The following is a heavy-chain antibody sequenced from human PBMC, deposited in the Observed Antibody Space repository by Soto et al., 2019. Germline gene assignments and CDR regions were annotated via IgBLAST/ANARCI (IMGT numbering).Heavy chain of an antibody. V-gene: IGHV4-34*01. J-gene: IGHJ6*02. CDR3: ARVSGIYYYGMDV. D-gene: IGHD3-10*01. CDR2: INHSGST. CDR1: GGSFIGYS. Sequence: SETLSLTCAVYGGSFIGYSWSWIRQPPGKGLEWIGEINHSGSTNYNPSLKSRVTISVDTSKNQFSLKLSSVTAADTAVYYCARVSGIYYYGMDVWGQGTAVTVSS.